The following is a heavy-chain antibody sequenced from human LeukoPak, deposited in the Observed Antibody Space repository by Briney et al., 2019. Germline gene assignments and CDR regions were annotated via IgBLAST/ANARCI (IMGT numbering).Heavy chain of an antibody. V-gene: IGHV3-7*01. CDR2: INPDGNKK. CDR3: ARDLAYSRLDY. J-gene: IGHJ4*02. D-gene: IGHD5-18*01. CDR1: GLTFSSPW. Sequence: GGSLRLSCAVSGLTFSSPWMDWVRQAPGKGLEWVASINPDGNKKYSADSVKGRFTISRDDAENSLYLQMNSLRVEDTAFYYCARDLAYSRLDYWGQGMLVTVSS.